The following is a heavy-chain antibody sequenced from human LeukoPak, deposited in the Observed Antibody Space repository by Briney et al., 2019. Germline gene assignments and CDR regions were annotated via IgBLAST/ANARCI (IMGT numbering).Heavy chain of an antibody. CDR3: ARDHARYNWNFHGTDV. D-gene: IGHD1-7*01. Sequence: SVKVSCKASGGTFSSYAISWVRQAPGQGLEWMGGIIPIFGTANYAQKFQGRVTITADESTSTAYMELSSLRSEDTAVYYCARDHARYNWNFHGTDVWGQGTTVTVSS. V-gene: IGHV1-69*13. CDR1: GGTFSSYA. CDR2: IIPIFGTA. J-gene: IGHJ6*02.